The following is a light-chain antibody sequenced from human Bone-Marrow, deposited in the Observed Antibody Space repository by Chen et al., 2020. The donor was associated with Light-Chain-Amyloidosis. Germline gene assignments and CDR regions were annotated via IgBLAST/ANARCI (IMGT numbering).Light chain of an antibody. J-gene: IGKJ4*01. V-gene: IGKV3-11*01. CDR3: QHRFNWPLS. CDR1: QSVSTY. Sequence: EIVLTQSPATLSLSPGERATLSCRASQSVSTYLAWYQQKPGQAPRLLIYHSSNRATGIPARFSSSGSGTDFTLTINGLEPEDFAVYYCQHRFNWPLSFGGGTRVDIK. CDR2: HSS.